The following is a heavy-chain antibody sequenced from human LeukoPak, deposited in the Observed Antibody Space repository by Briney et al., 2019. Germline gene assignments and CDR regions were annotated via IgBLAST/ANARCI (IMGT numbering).Heavy chain of an antibody. Sequence: ASVKVSCKASGYTFTSYGISWVRQAPGQGLEWMGWISAYNGNTNYAQKLQGRVTMTTDTSTSTAYTELRSLRSDDTAVYYCARDPIPYSYGYYFDYWGQGTLVTVSS. CDR1: GYTFTSYG. J-gene: IGHJ4*02. D-gene: IGHD5-18*01. CDR2: ISAYNGNT. V-gene: IGHV1-18*01. CDR3: ARDPIPYSYGYYFDY.